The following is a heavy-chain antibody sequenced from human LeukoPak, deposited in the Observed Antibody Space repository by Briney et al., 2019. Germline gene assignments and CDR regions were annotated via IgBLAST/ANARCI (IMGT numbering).Heavy chain of an antibody. Sequence: PSETLSLTCAVYGGSFSGYYWSWIRQPPGKGLEWIGEINHSGSTNYNPSLKSRVTISVDTSKNQFSLKLSSATAADTAVYYCASLSADSSGYYKNNWFDPWGQGTLVTVSS. CDR1: GGSFSGYY. J-gene: IGHJ5*02. CDR3: ASLSADSSGYYKNNWFDP. D-gene: IGHD3-22*01. CDR2: INHSGST. V-gene: IGHV4-34*01.